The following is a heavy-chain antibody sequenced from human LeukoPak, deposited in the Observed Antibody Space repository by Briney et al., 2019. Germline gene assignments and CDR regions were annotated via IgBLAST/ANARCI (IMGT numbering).Heavy chain of an antibody. CDR1: GFTFSNYA. CDR2: MSHDGSNK. Sequence: GGSLRLSCAASGFTFSNYAMHWVRQAPGKGLEWVAVMSHDGSNKSYADSVKGRFTISRDNSKNTLYLQMNSLRAEDTAVYYCARDPLAVRGVIRHFDYWGQGTLVTVSS. V-gene: IGHV3-30-3*01. CDR3: ARDPLAVRGVIRHFDY. J-gene: IGHJ4*02. D-gene: IGHD3-10*01.